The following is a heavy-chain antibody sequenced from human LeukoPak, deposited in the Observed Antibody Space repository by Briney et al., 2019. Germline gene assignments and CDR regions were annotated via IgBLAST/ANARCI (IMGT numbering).Heavy chain of an antibody. V-gene: IGHV4-4*02. CDR1: GGSISNTNW. CDR3: SRENGAFSPFGY. D-gene: IGHD2-8*01. J-gene: IGHJ4*02. Sequence: SSETLSLTCGVSGGSISNTNWWSWVRQPPRQGLEWIGEISLTGLTHYNPSLESRVTVSLDKSKNQLSLNLTSVTAADTAVYYCSRENGAFSPFGYWGQGTLVTVLS. CDR2: ISLTGLT.